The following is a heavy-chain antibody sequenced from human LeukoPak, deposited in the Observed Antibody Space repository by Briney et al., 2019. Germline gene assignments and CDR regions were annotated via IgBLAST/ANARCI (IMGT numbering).Heavy chain of an antibody. D-gene: IGHD3-10*01. CDR3: ARDVSPGWFPDAFDI. J-gene: IGHJ3*02. Sequence: PGGSLRLSCAASGFTFSSYWMSWVRQAPGKGLEWVANIKQDGSEKYYVDSVKGRFTISRDNAKNSLYLQMNSLRAEDTAVYYCARDVSPGWFPDAFDIWGQGTMVTVSS. V-gene: IGHV3-7*01. CDR2: IKQDGSEK. CDR1: GFTFSSYW.